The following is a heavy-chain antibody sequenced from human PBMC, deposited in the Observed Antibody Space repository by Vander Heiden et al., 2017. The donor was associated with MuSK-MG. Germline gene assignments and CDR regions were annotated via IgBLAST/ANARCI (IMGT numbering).Heavy chain of an antibody. CDR1: GFTVSPHY. J-gene: IGHJ4*02. Sequence: DVQLVEAGGGLVQPGGSLSVSCAASGFTVSPHYMSWIPQDPGKGLEWVSVIYSGGSTDDADSVKGRFNIARDNSQNTLYVKMKSLRAEDTAVYYRATIVGATSEYWGQGTLVTVSS. D-gene: IGHD1-26*01. CDR3: ATIVGATSEY. V-gene: IGHV3-66*01. CDR2: IYSGGST.